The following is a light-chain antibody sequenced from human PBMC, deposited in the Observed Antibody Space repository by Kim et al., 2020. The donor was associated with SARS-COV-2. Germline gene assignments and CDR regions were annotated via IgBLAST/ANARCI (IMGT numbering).Light chain of an antibody. CDR1: QGIATW. V-gene: IGKV1-12*01. CDR2: AAS. CDR3: QQADSFPYT. J-gene: IGKJ2*01. Sequence: SASVGDRVTITCRASQGIATWLAWYQQKPGKAPNLLISAASTLQSGVPPRFSGSGSGTDFTLTISSLQPEDSATYYCQQADSFPYTFGQGTKLEI.